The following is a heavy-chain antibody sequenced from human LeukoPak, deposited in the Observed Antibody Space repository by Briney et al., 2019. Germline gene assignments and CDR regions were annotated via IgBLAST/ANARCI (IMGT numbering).Heavy chain of an antibody. CDR3: AREGYYYDSSGYYYPTKRDY. J-gene: IGHJ4*02. V-gene: IGHV3-48*01. D-gene: IGHD3-22*01. Sequence: PGGSLRLSCAASGFTFSSYSMNWVRQAPGKGLEWVSYISSSSSTIYYADSVKGRFTISRDNAKNSLYLQMNSLRAEDTAVYYCAREGYYYDSSGYYYPTKRDYWGQGTLVTVSS. CDR2: ISSSSSTI. CDR1: GFTFSSYS.